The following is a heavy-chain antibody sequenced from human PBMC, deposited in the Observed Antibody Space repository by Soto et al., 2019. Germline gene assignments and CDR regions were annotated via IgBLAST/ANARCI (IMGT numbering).Heavy chain of an antibody. V-gene: IGHV3-15*01. CDR3: TTLGDPHSSRYCSGGSCYSPWFDP. Sequence: GGSLRLSCAASGFTFSNAWMSWVRQAPGKGLEWVGRIKSKTDGGTTDYAAPVKGRFTISRDDSKNTLYLQMNSLKTEDTAVYYCTTLGDPHSSRYCSGGSCYSPWFDPWGQGTLVTVSS. CDR1: GFTFSNAW. D-gene: IGHD2-15*01. J-gene: IGHJ5*02. CDR2: IKSKTDGGTT.